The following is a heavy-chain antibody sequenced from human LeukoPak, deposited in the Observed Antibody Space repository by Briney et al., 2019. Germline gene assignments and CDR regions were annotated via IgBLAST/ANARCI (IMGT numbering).Heavy chain of an antibody. CDR3: ARYSGSYFDY. D-gene: IGHD6-19*01. CDR1: GGSISSSLHY. Sequence: SETLSLTCSVSGGSISSSLHYWAWTRQPPGKGLEWLAAISESGTTYYNPSLKSRVTISVDTSKNQFSLNLGSVTAADTAVYYCARYSGSYFDYWGQGALVTVSS. CDR2: ISESGTT. V-gene: IGHV4-39*01. J-gene: IGHJ4*02.